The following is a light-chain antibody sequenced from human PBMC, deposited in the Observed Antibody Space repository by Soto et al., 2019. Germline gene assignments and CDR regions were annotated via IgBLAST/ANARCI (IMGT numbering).Light chain of an antibody. CDR1: SSDVGGYNY. J-gene: IGLJ2*01. CDR3: SSYTGSSTYVV. CDR2: DVN. Sequence: QSALTQPASVSGSPGQSITTSCTGTSSDVGGYNYVSWYQQHQGKAPKLMIYDVNNRPSGVSNRFSGSKSGNTASLTISGLQAEDEADYYCSSYTGSSTYVVFGGGTKLTVL. V-gene: IGLV2-14*01.